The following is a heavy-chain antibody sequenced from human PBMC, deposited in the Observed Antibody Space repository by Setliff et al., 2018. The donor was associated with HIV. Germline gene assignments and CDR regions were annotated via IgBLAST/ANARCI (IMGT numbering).Heavy chain of an antibody. CDR3: ARSRLHYYDSSGYYPSYFDY. CDR2: MFYSGST. D-gene: IGHD3-22*01. J-gene: IGHJ4*02. V-gene: IGHV4-59*12. CDR1: GGSISSYY. Sequence: SETLSLTCTVSGGSISSYYWAWIRQPPGRGLEWIGNMFYSGSTNYNPSLKSRVTISVDTSKNQFSLKLSSATAADTAVYYCARSRLHYYDSSGYYPSYFDYWGQGTLVTVSS.